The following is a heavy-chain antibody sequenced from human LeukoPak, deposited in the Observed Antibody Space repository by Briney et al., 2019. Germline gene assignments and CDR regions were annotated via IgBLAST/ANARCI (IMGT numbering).Heavy chain of an antibody. J-gene: IGHJ4*02. CDR2: MSGSGGRI. Sequence: PGGSLTLSCGASGFTFSTYAMSWVRQAPGKGPEWVSSMSGSGGRINYADSVRGRFTISRDNSRNTLYLQMNSLRVEDTAVYFCAKPRYPAGWHLFDYWGQGSLVTVSS. V-gene: IGHV3-23*01. CDR1: GFTFSTYA. D-gene: IGHD6-19*01. CDR3: AKPRYPAGWHLFDY.